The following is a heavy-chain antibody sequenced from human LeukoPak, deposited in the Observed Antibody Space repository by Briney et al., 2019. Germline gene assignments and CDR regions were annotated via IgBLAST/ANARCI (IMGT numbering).Heavy chain of an antibody. CDR3: AREIYGRFDY. J-gene: IGHJ4*02. Sequence: ASVKVSCKASGYTFTNYGISWVRQAPGQGLEWMGWISADNGNTKYAQKFQGRVTMTTDTSTSTAYVELRSLRSDDTAVYYCAREIYGRFDYWGQGTLVTVSS. D-gene: IGHD4-17*01. CDR1: GYTFTNYG. CDR2: ISADNGNT. V-gene: IGHV1-18*01.